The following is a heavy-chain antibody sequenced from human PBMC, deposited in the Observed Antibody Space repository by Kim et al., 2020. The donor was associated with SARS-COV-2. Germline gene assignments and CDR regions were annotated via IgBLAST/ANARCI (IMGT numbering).Heavy chain of an antibody. J-gene: IGHJ4*02. CDR2: ISGSGGST. D-gene: IGHD3-22*01. Sequence: GGSLRLSCAASGFTFSSYAMSWVRQAPGKGLEWVSAISGSGGSTYYADSVKGRFTISRDNSKNTLYLQMNSLRAEDTAVYYCAKDADRGGYYYDSSGYYYFDYWGQGTLVTVSS. V-gene: IGHV3-23*01. CDR3: AKDADRGGYYYDSSGYYYFDY. CDR1: GFTFSSYA.